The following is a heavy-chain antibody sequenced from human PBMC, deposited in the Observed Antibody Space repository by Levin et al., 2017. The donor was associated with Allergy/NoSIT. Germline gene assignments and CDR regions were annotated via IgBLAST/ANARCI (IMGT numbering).Heavy chain of an antibody. CDR2: IKQDGTEK. CDR1: GFTFSSYW. J-gene: IGHJ3*02. V-gene: IGHV3-7*01. CDR3: ARNWRSAFDI. D-gene: IGHD2-8*02. Sequence: ETLSLTCAASGFTFSSYWMSWVRQAPGQLLEFVANIKQDGTEKFYVDSVKGRFTTSKDNAKNSVDLYMTSLRVEDSAVYYCARNWRSAFDIWGQGTMVTVSS.